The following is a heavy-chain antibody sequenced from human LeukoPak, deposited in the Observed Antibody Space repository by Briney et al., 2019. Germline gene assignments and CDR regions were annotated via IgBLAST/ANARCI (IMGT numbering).Heavy chain of an antibody. J-gene: IGHJ4*02. D-gene: IGHD6-13*01. CDR2: ISGSGGST. V-gene: IGHV3-23*01. CDR1: GFTFSSYA. CDR3: AKDRRSWDGDFDY. Sequence: TGGYLRLSCAASGFTFSSYAMSWVRQAPGKGLEWVSAISGSGGSTYYADSVKGRFTISRDNSKNTLYLQMNSLRAEDTAVYYCAKDRRSWDGDFDYWGQGTLVTVSS.